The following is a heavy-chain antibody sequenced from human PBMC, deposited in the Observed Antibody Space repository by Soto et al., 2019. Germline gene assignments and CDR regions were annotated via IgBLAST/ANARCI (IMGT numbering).Heavy chain of an antibody. Sequence: GGSLRLSCAASGFTFSDYYMSWIRQAPGKGLEWVSYISSSGSTIYYADSVKGRFTISRDNAKNSLYLQMNSLRAEDTAVYYCARVDGFTRRAHLGDAFDIWGQGTMVTVSS. CDR3: ARVDGFTRRAHLGDAFDI. D-gene: IGHD7-27*01. J-gene: IGHJ3*02. V-gene: IGHV3-11*01. CDR1: GFTFSDYY. CDR2: ISSSGSTI.